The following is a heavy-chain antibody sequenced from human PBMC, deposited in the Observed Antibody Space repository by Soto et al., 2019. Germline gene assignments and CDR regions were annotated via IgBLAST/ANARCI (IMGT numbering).Heavy chain of an antibody. D-gene: IGHD2-15*01. Sequence: QVQLVHSGAEVKKPGSSVKVSCKTSGGTFSSYTISWVRQAPGQGLEWMGRIIPILGIANYAQKFQGRVTITADKSTSTAYMELSSPRSEDTAVYYCARGYCSGGSCFDGGVDYWGQGTLVTVSS. J-gene: IGHJ4*02. CDR2: IIPILGIA. CDR1: GGTFSSYT. V-gene: IGHV1-69*02. CDR3: ARGYCSGGSCFDGGVDY.